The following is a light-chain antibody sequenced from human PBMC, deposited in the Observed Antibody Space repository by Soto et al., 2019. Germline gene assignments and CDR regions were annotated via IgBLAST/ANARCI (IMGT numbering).Light chain of an antibody. CDR1: SSDVGNYNL. J-gene: IGLJ1*01. V-gene: IGLV2-23*01. Sequence: LTQPASVSGSPGQSITISCTGTSSDVGNYNLVSWYQHDPGKAPKLLIYEGSKRPSGVSDRFSGSKSGNTASLTISGLQAEDEADYYCCSYASSSTYVFGTGTKVTVL. CDR2: EGS. CDR3: CSYASSSTYV.